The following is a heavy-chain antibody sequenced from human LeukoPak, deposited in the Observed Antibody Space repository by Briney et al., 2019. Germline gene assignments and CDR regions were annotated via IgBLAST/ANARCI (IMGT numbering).Heavy chain of an antibody. CDR1: GFTFSNYW. V-gene: IGHV3-7*01. CDR3: ARVSWGSFDY. D-gene: IGHD6-13*01. CDR2: IKQDGSEK. J-gene: IGHJ4*02. Sequence: GGSLRLSCAASGFTFSNYWMSWVRQAPGKGLEWVATIKQDGSEKYYVDSVKGRFTISRDNAKNSLYLQMNSLRAEDTAVYYCARVSWGSFDYWGQGTLVTVSS.